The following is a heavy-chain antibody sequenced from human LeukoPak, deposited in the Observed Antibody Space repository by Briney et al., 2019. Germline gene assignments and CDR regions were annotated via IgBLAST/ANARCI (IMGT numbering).Heavy chain of an antibody. CDR2: IYHSGST. D-gene: IGHD6-6*01. V-gene: IGHV4-4*02. CDR1: GGSISSSNW. J-gene: IGHJ3*02. CDR3: ARVVAARPATSFDI. Sequence: PSETLSLTCAVSGGSISSSNWWSWVRQPPGKGLEWIGEIYHSGSTNYNPSLKSRVTISVDKSKNQFSLKLSSVTAADTAVYYCARVVAARPATSFDIWGQGTMVTVSS.